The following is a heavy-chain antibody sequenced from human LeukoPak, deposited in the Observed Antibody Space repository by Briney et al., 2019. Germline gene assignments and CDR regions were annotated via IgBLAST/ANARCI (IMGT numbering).Heavy chain of an antibody. V-gene: IGHV1-2*06. CDR2: INPNSGGT. CDR1: GGTFSSYA. CDR3: ARGGEDIYSGYEFGY. Sequence: ASVKVSCKASGGTFSSYAISWVRQAPGQGLEWMGRINPNSGGTNYAQKFQGRVTMTRDTSISTAYMELSRLRSDDTAVYYCARGGEDIYSGYEFGYWGQGTLVTVSS. J-gene: IGHJ4*02. D-gene: IGHD5-12*01.